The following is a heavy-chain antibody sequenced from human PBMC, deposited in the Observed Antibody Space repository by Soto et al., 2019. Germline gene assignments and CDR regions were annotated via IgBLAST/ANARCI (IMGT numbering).Heavy chain of an antibody. D-gene: IGHD1-26*01. CDR2: IKQDGREK. CDR1: GFTFSSYW. CDR3: ARGGATGADAFDF. J-gene: IGHJ3*01. V-gene: IGHV3-7*03. Sequence: EVQLVESGGGLVQPGGSLRLSCAASGFTFSSYWMSWVRQAPGKGLEWVANIKQDGREKYYVDSVKARFTISRDNAKNALYLQMNSRRAEDTAVYDCARGGATGADAFDFWGQGTMVTVSS.